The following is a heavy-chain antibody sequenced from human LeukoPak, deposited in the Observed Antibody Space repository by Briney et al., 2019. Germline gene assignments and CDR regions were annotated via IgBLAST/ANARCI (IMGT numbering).Heavy chain of an antibody. V-gene: IGHV3-21*06. CDR3: AELGITMIGGV. CDR1: GCTFSSYN. CDR2: ISHSSSYI. D-gene: IGHD3-10*02. Sequence: GGSLRLSCAASGCTFSSYNMHWVREAPGKGLEWVSSISHSSSYIYYTESLKGRFTISRDNAKNSLYLQMNSLRAEDTAVYYCAELGITMIGGVWGKGTTVTISS. J-gene: IGHJ6*04.